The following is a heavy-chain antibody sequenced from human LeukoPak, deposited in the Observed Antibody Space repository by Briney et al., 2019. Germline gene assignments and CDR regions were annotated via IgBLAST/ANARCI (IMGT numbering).Heavy chain of an antibody. Sequence: GGSLRLSCAASGFTVSIDYMSWVRQAPGKGLEWVSVIYSGGSTYYADSVKGRFTISRDNSKNTLYLQMNSLRAEDTAVYYCASAPRYSSSSLFDYWGQGTLVTVSS. CDR3: ASAPRYSSSSLFDY. CDR1: GFTVSIDY. CDR2: IYSGGST. J-gene: IGHJ4*02. V-gene: IGHV3-66*01. D-gene: IGHD6-6*01.